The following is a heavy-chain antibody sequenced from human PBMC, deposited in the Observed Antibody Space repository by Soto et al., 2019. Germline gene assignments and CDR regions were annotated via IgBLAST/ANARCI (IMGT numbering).Heavy chain of an antibody. CDR3: ARVAAHDPNYYYCGMDA. V-gene: IGHV4-30-4*01. Sequence: QVQLQESGPGLVKPSQTLSLTCTVSGGSISSGDYYWSWIRQPPGKGLEWIGCIYYSGSTYYKPSLKSRVAISVDTSKNQFSQKLSSVTAADTGVYDWARVAAHDPNYYYCGMDAWGQGTTVTVSS. CDR2: IYYSGST. CDR1: GGSISSGDYY. D-gene: IGHD2-15*01. J-gene: IGHJ6*02.